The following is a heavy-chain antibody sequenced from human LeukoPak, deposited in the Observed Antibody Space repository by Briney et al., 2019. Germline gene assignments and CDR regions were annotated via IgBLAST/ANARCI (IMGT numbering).Heavy chain of an antibody. CDR2: IYYSGST. Sequence: SETLSLTCTVSGGSISSYYWSWIRQPPGKGLEWIGYIYYSGSTNYNPSLKSRVTISVDTSKNQFSLKLSSVTAADTAVYYCARANPTRYYYYYMDVWGKGTTVTISS. V-gene: IGHV4-59*01. CDR1: GGSISSYY. J-gene: IGHJ6*03. CDR3: ARANPTRYYYYYMDV.